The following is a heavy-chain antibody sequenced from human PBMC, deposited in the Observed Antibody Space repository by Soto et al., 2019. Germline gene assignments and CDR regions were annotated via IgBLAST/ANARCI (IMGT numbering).Heavy chain of an antibody. CDR2: IYYSGST. CDR3: ARDRSTYYDFWSGYSSYYFDY. J-gene: IGHJ4*02. Sequence: PSETLSLTCTVSGGSISSYYWSWIRQPPGKGLEWIGYIYYSGSTNYNPSLKSRVTISVDTSKNQFSLKLSSVTAADTAVYYCARDRSTYYDFWSGYSSYYFDYWGQGTLVTVSS. V-gene: IGHV4-59*01. D-gene: IGHD3-3*01. CDR1: GGSISSYY.